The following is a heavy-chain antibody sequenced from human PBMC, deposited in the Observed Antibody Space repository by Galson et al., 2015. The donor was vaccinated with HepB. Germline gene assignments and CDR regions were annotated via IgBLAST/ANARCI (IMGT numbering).Heavy chain of an antibody. Sequence: SLRLSCAASGFTFSSYAMSWVRQAPGKGLEWVSAISGSGGSTYYADSVKGRFTISRDNSKNTLYLQMNSLRAEDAAVYYCAKVEQLVQEGVDYWGQGTLVTVSS. CDR2: ISGSGGST. D-gene: IGHD6-13*01. CDR3: AKVEQLVQEGVDY. CDR1: GFTFSSYA. J-gene: IGHJ4*02. V-gene: IGHV3-23*01.